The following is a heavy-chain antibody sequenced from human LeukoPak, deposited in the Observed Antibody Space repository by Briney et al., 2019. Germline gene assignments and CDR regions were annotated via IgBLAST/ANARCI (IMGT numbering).Heavy chain of an antibody. CDR3: ARVGSGS. Sequence: SETLSLTCTVSGGSISDYYWSWIRQPPGKGLEWIGYIYYSGSTNYNPSLKSRVTISVDTSKNQFSLKLSSVTAADTAVYYCARVGSGSWGQGTMVTVSS. CDR1: GGSISDYY. J-gene: IGHJ3*01. D-gene: IGHD6-19*01. CDR2: IYYSGST. V-gene: IGHV4-59*01.